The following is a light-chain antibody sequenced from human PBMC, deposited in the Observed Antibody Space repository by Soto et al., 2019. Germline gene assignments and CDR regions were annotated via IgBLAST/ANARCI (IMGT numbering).Light chain of an antibody. Sequence: QSVLTQPRSVSGSPGQSVTISCTGTSSDVGNYNRVSWYRQPPGTAPKLMIYEVNNRPSGVPDRFSGSKSGNTASLTISGLQAEDEADYYCCSYAGSYSLVFGGGTKLTVL. CDR2: EVN. CDR3: CSYAGSYSLV. V-gene: IGLV2-11*01. J-gene: IGLJ2*01. CDR1: SSDVGNYNR.